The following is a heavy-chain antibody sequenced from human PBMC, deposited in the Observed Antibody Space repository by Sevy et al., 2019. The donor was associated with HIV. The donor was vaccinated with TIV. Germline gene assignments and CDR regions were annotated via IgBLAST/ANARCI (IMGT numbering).Heavy chain of an antibody. CDR1: GYTFTGQY. D-gene: IGHD5-18*01. J-gene: IGHJ4*02. V-gene: IGHV1-2*02. CDR2: NNPNSGNT. Sequence: ASVKVSCKASGYTFTGQYIHWVRQAPGQGLEWMGWNNPNSGNTNYAQEFQGRVTMTRDTSISTAYMELSGLKSDDTAVYYCSRDLRLRGYSYGCFDYWGQRTLVTVSS. CDR3: SRDLRLRGYSYGCFDY.